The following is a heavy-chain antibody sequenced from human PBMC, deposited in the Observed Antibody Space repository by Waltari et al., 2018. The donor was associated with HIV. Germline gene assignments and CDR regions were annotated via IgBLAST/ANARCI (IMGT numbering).Heavy chain of an antibody. CDR1: GFTLSFSF. J-gene: IGHJ4*02. Sequence: EVRLVESGGRWVPPGGSLALSCESHGFTLSFSFLXWVRQAPGKVLEWVANINQAGTERHYVDSVRGRFTISRDNGKRSSFLQMNSLSVEDTAVYYCATTHGSGDYDNDFDYWGQGTLV. D-gene: IGHD3-10*01. V-gene: IGHV3-7*01. CDR2: INQAGTER. CDR3: ATTHGSGDYDNDFDY.